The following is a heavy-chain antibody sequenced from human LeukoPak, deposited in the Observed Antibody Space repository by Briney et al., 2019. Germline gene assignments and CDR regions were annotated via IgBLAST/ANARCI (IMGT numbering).Heavy chain of an antibody. D-gene: IGHD2-2*01. V-gene: IGHV3-66*01. CDR1: GGSFSGYY. Sequence: ETLSLTCAVYGGSFSGYYWSWVRQAPGLGLEWVSVIYGGGSTYYADSVKGRFTISRDNSKSTLYLQMNSLRAEDTAVYYCARGLGRVVPAALDYWGQGTLVTVSS. CDR2: IYGGGST. CDR3: ARGLGRVVPAALDY. J-gene: IGHJ4*02.